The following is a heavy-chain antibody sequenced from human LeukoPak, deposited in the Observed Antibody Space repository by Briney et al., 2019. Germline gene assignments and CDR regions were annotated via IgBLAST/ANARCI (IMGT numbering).Heavy chain of an antibody. J-gene: IGHJ4*02. V-gene: IGHV3-48*03. Sequence: GGSLRLSCAASGFTFSSYEMNWVRQAPGKGLGWVSYISSGSGSTIYYADSLKGRFTISRDNAKNSLYLQMNSLRAEDTALYYCARATGGNYLDYWGQGTLVTVSS. D-gene: IGHD2-8*02. CDR2: ISSGSGSTI. CDR3: ARATGGNYLDY. CDR1: GFTFSSYE.